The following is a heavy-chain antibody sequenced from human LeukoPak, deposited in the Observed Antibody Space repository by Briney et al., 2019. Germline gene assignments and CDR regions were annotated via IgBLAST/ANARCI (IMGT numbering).Heavy chain of an antibody. D-gene: IGHD5-18*01. CDR3: AREGYSYGYYAFDI. CDR1: GFTFSTYS. Sequence: GGSLRLSCAASGFTFSTYSMNWVRQAPGKGLEWVSAISGSGGSTYYADSVKGRFTISRDNSKNTLYLQMNSLRAEDTAVYYCAREGYSYGYYAFDIWGQGTMVTVSS. J-gene: IGHJ3*02. CDR2: ISGSGGST. V-gene: IGHV3-23*01.